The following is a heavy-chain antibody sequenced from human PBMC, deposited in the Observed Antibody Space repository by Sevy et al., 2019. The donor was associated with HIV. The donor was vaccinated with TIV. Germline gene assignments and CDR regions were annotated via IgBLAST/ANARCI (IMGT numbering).Heavy chain of an antibody. V-gene: IGHV3-33*01. CDR3: AGDWGLDCSGGSGYSENYYYGMDV. Sequence: GGSLRLSCAASGFTFSSYGMHWVRQAPGKGLEWVAVIWYDGSNKYYADSVKGRFTISRDNSKNTLYLQMDSLRAEDTAVYYCAGDWGLDCSGGSGYSENYYYGMDVWGQGTTVTVSS. J-gene: IGHJ6*02. D-gene: IGHD2-15*01. CDR1: GFTFSSYG. CDR2: IWYDGSNK.